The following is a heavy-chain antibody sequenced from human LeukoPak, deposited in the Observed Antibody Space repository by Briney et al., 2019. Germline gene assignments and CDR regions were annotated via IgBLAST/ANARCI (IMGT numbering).Heavy chain of an antibody. D-gene: IGHD3-22*01. V-gene: IGHV3-33*06. J-gene: IGHJ4*02. CDR3: AKDSVYYDSGPGY. CDR1: GFTFSSYG. CDR2: IWYDGSNK. Sequence: PGRSLRLSCAASGFTFSSYGMHWVRQAPGKGLEWVAVIWYDGSNKYYADSVKGRFTISRDNSKNTLYLQMNSLRAEDTAVYYCAKDSVYYDSGPGYWGQGTLVTVSS.